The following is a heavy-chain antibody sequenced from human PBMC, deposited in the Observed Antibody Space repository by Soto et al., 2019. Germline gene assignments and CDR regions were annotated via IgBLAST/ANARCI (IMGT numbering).Heavy chain of an antibody. CDR1: GFTFSSYA. D-gene: IGHD6-6*01. J-gene: IGHJ4*02. V-gene: IGHV3-23*01. Sequence: GGSLRLSCAASGFTFSSYAMSWVRQAPGKGLEWVSAISGSGGSTYYADSVKGRFTISRDNSKNTLYLQMNSLRAEDTAVYYCAKDIEYSSSTSVTPVDYWGQGTLVTVSS. CDR2: ISGSGGST. CDR3: AKDIEYSSSTSVTPVDY.